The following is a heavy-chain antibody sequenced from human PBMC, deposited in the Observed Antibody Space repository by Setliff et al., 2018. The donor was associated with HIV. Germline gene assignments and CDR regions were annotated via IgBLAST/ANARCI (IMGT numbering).Heavy chain of an antibody. Sequence: SETLSLTCTVSGGSLSDYYWSWIRQAPGKGLEWIGYVYYNGNINYNPSLRSRVTISVDTSKNQFSLTLTSVTAADTAVYYCTVYNTGSSKDHYWGQGTPVTVSS. CDR1: GGSLSDYY. CDR2: VYYNGNI. D-gene: IGHD2-8*02. CDR3: TVYNTGSSKDHY. V-gene: IGHV4-59*12. J-gene: IGHJ4*02.